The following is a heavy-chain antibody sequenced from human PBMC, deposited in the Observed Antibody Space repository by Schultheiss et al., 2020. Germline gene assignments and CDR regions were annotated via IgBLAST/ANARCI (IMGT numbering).Heavy chain of an antibody. J-gene: IGHJ6*02. Sequence: SETLSLTCAVYGGSFSGYYWSWIRQPPGKGLEWIGYIYYSGSTNYNPSLKSRVTISVDTSKNQFSLKLSSVTAADTAVYYCAIPGSYDYYYYGMDVWGQGTTVTVSS. CDR1: GGSFSGYY. CDR2: IYYSGST. V-gene: IGHV4-59*08. CDR3: AIPGSYDYYYYGMDV.